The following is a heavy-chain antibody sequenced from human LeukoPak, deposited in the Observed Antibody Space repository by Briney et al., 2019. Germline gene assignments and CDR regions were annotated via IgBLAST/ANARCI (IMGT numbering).Heavy chain of an antibody. D-gene: IGHD5-24*01. Sequence: GGSLRLSCAASGFTFSSYSMNWVRQAPGKGLEWVSSVSSSSSYIYYADSVKGRFTISRDNAKNSLYLQMSSLRAEDTAVYYCARDTEMATILSPIQFDYWGQGTLVTVSS. CDR1: GFTFSSYS. CDR3: ARDTEMATILSPIQFDY. CDR2: VSSSSSYI. J-gene: IGHJ4*02. V-gene: IGHV3-21*01.